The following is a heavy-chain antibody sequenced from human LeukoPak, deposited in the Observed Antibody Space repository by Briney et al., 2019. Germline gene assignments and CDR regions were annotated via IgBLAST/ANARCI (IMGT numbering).Heavy chain of an antibody. CDR3: AKDRWGEQWLEPDY. V-gene: IGHV3-30*18. J-gene: IGHJ4*02. D-gene: IGHD6-19*01. Sequence: GGSLRLSCAASGYTLSSYGMHWVRQAPGKGLKWVAVISYDGSNKYYADSVKGRFTLSRDNSKNTLYLQMNSLRAEDTAVYYCAKDRWGEQWLEPDYWGQGTLVTVSS. CDR1: GYTLSSYG. CDR2: ISYDGSNK.